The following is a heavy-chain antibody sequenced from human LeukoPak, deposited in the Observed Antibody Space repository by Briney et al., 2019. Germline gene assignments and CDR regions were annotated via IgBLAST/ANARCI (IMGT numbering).Heavy chain of an antibody. CDR1: GGSISSSSYY. CDR2: IYYSGST. Sequence: SETLSLTCTVSGGSISSSSYYWGWIRQPPGKRLEWIGSIYYSGSTYYNPSLKSRVTISVDTSKNQFSLKLSSVTAADTAVYYCARTPRYWFDPWGQGTLVTVSS. V-gene: IGHV4-39*07. CDR3: ARTPRYWFDP. J-gene: IGHJ5*02.